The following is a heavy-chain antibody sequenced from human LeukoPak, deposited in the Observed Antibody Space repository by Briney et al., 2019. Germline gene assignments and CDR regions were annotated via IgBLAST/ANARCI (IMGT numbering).Heavy chain of an antibody. CDR2: LSGRGGRT. V-gene: IGHV3-23*01. D-gene: IGHD7-27*01. Sequence: GGSLRLSCAASGFTVSSYYVTWVRQAPGKGLQWVSALSGRGGRTYYADSVKGRFTISRDNSKNTLHLQMNSLRADDTAVYYCAVRTGDLPYYFDYWGQGTLVTVSS. CDR1: GFTVSSYY. J-gene: IGHJ4*02. CDR3: AVRTGDLPYYFDY.